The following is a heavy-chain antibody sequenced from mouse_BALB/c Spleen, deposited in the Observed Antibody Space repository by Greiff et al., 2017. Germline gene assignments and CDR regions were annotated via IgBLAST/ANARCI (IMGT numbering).Heavy chain of an antibody. CDR1: GFSLTSYG. J-gene: IGHJ4*01. Sequence: QLQLKESGPGLVAPSQSLSITCTVSGFSLTSYGVHWVRQPPGKGLEWLGVIWAGGSTNYNSALMSRLSISKDNSKSQVFLKMNSLQTDDTAMYYCARDIYYGNYAMDYWGQGTSVTVSS. CDR3: ARDIYYGNYAMDY. V-gene: IGHV2-9*02. D-gene: IGHD2-1*01. CDR2: IWAGGST.